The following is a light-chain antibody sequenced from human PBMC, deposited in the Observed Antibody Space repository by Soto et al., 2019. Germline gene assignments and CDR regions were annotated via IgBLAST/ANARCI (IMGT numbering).Light chain of an antibody. J-gene: IGKJ1*01. CDR2: DVS. CDR1: QSISGW. Sequence: DIQMTQSPSTLSASVGDRVTITCRASQSISGWLAWYQQKPGKAPKLLIYDVSSLESGVPSRFSGSGSGTEVILVIFSRQEADFFAEYCQQHYSNSGTFGQGTKVDIK. CDR3: QQHYSNSGT. V-gene: IGKV1-5*01.